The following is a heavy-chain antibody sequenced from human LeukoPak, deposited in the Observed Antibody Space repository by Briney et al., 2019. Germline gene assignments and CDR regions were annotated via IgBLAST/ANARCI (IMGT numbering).Heavy chain of an antibody. CDR2: IYYSGST. D-gene: IGHD2-2*01. Sequence: SETLSLTCTVSGGSISSSSYYWGWIRQPPGKGLEWIGSIYYSGSTYYNPSLKSRVTISVDTSKNHFYLKLSSVTAADTDVYYCARGPSGVTAAMLGYAFDIWGQGTMVTVSS. CDR1: GGSISSSSYY. CDR3: ARGPSGVTAAMLGYAFDI. V-gene: IGHV4-39*07. J-gene: IGHJ3*02.